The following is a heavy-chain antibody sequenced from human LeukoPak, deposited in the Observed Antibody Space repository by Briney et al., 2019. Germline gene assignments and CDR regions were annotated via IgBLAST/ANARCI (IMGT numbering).Heavy chain of an antibody. CDR2: ISGSGGST. CDR1: GFTFSSYG. D-gene: IGHD3-16*02. Sequence: GGSLRLSCAASGFTFSSYGMSWVRQAPGKGLEWVSAISGSGGSTYYADSVKGRFTISRDNSKNTLYLQMNSLRAEDTAVYYCAKDAHSYDYVWGSYRSTIPFDYWGQGTLVTVSS. V-gene: IGHV3-23*01. J-gene: IGHJ4*02. CDR3: AKDAHSYDYVWGSYRSTIPFDY.